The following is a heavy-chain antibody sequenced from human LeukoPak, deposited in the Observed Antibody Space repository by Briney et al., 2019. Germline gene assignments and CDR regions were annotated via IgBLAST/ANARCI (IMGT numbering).Heavy chain of an antibody. J-gene: IGHJ4*02. V-gene: IGHV3-23*01. Sequence: GGSLRLSCAASGFTFSSYAMSWVRQAPGKGLEWVSAISGSGGSTYYADSVKGRFTISRDNSKNTLYLQMNSLRAEDTAVYYCAISEPYYYGSGLAFDYWGQGTLVTVSS. CDR3: AISEPYYYGSGLAFDY. CDR2: ISGSGGST. CDR1: GFTFSSYA. D-gene: IGHD3-10*01.